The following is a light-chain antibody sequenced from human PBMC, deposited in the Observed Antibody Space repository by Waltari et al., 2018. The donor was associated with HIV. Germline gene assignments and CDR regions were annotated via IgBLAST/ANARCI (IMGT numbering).Light chain of an antibody. CDR1: QSISTY. V-gene: IGKV1-39*01. Sequence: DIQMTQSPSSLSASVGDRVTIPCRASQSISTYLNWYQQKPGKAPKLLINAASSLQSGVPSRFSGSGSGTEFTLIISSLQPEDFATYYCQQSFSVPPSFGGGSKVEIK. J-gene: IGKJ4*01. CDR3: QQSFSVPPS. CDR2: AAS.